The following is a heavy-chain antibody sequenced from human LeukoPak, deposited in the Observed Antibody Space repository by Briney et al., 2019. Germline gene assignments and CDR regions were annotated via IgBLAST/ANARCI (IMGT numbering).Heavy chain of an antibody. CDR1: GFTFSSYA. J-gene: IGHJ4*02. Sequence: PGRSLRLSCAASGFTFSSYAMHWVRQAPGKGLEWVAVISYDGSNKYYADSVKGRFTISRDNSKNTLYLQMNSQRAEDTAVYYCARVGGSYFTFDYWGQGTQVTVSS. D-gene: IGHD1-26*01. V-gene: IGHV3-30-3*01. CDR3: ARVGGSYFTFDY. CDR2: ISYDGSNK.